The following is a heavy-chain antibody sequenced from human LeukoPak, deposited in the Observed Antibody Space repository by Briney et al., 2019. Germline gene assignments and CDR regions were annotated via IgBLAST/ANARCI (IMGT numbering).Heavy chain of an antibody. Sequence: SETLSLTCTVSGGSISSSSYYWGWIRQPPGKGLEWIGSIYYSGSTNYNPSLKSRVTISVDTSKNQFSLKLSSVTAADTAVYYCAMRTGYYYYYMDVWGKGTTVTVSS. CDR2: IYYSGST. CDR3: AMRTGYYYYYMDV. J-gene: IGHJ6*03. D-gene: IGHD1-1*01. V-gene: IGHV4-39*07. CDR1: GGSISSSSYY.